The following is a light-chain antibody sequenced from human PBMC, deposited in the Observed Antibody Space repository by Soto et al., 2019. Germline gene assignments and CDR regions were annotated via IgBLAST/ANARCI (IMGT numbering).Light chain of an antibody. CDR2: GAS. Sequence: EIVLTQSPATLSLSPGERASLSCRASQSISSYLAWYQQKPGQAPRLLIYGASNRATGIPARFSGSGSGTDFTLTISSLEPEDCAVYYCQQRSDWSFGQGTKLEIK. V-gene: IGKV3-11*01. CDR1: QSISSY. J-gene: IGKJ2*01. CDR3: QQRSDWS.